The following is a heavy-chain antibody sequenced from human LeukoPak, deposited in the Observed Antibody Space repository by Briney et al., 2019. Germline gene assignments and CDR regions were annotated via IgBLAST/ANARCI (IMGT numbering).Heavy chain of an antibody. Sequence: SETLSLTCAVSGGSISSGGSSWSWIRQPPGKGLEWIGYIYHSGSTYYNPSLKSRVTISVDRSKNQFSLKLSSVTAADTAVYYCASSDSSGEFDYWGQGTLVTVSS. CDR3: ASSDSSGEFDY. D-gene: IGHD3-22*01. V-gene: IGHV4-30-2*01. J-gene: IGHJ4*02. CDR2: IYHSGST. CDR1: GGSISSGGSS.